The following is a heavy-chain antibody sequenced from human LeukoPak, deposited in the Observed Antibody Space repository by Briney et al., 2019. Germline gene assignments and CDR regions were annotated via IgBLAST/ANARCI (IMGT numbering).Heavy chain of an antibody. J-gene: IGHJ4*02. CDR2: IYSGGST. V-gene: IGHV3-53*01. CDR3: ARVGRLQYGDYVAFDY. Sequence: GGSLRLSCAASGFTVSGNYMSWVRQAPGKGLEWVSVIYSGGSTYYADSVKGRFTISRDNSKNTLYLQMNSLRAEDTAVYYCARVGRLQYGDYVAFDYWGQGALVTVSS. D-gene: IGHD4-17*01. CDR1: GFTVSGNY.